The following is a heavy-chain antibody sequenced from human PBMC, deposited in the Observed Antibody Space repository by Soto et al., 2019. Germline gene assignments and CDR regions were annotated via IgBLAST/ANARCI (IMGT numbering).Heavy chain of an antibody. D-gene: IGHD2-15*01. Sequence: QVQLVQSGAEVKKPGASVKVSCKASGYTFTSYAMHWVRQAPGQRLEWMGWINAGNGNTKYSQKFQGRVTITRDTPACTAYMELSSLRSEDTAVYYCARGPGGPDGPGDYWGQGTLVTVSS. J-gene: IGHJ4*02. CDR2: INAGNGNT. CDR3: ARGPGGPDGPGDY. CDR1: GYTFTSYA. V-gene: IGHV1-3*01.